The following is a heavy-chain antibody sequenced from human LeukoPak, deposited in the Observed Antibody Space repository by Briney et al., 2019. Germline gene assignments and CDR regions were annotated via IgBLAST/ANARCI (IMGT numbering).Heavy chain of an antibody. CDR1: GGSISSYY. D-gene: IGHD2-8*02. Sequence: SETLSLTCTVSGGSISSYYWTWIRQPAGKGLEWIGRIYSSGSSNLNPSLKSRVTMSVDTSKNQFSLKLSSVTAADTAVYYCAREAYWSYYYMDVWGKGTTVTVSS. V-gene: IGHV4-4*07. J-gene: IGHJ6*03. CDR3: AREAYWSYYYMDV. CDR2: IYSSGSS.